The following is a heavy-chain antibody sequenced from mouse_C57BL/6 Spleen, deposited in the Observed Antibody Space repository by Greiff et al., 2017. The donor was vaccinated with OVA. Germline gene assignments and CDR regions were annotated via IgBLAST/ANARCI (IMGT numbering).Heavy chain of an antibody. V-gene: IGHV1-52*01. CDR3: AREQDVNYWYVDV. J-gene: IGHJ1*03. CDR1: GYTFTSYW. Sequence: QVQLQQPGAELVRPGSSVKLSCKASGYTFTSYWMHWVKQRPIKGLEWIGNIDPSDSETHYNQKFKDKATLTVDKSSSTAYMQLSSLTSEDSAVYYCAREQDVNYWYVDVWGTGTTVTVSS. CDR2: IDPSDSET.